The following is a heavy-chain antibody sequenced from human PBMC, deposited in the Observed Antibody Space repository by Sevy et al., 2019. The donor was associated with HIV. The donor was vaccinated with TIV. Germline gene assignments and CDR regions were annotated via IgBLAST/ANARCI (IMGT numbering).Heavy chain of an antibody. V-gene: IGHV3-21*01. CDR3: ARHGDY. CDR2: ISTGSSYI. J-gene: IGHJ4*02. CDR1: GFTFSSYS. Sequence: GGSLRLSCAASGFTFSSYSMNWVRQAPGKGLEWVSSISTGSSYIYYAHSGKGRFTISRDNSKNSLYLQMNSLGAEDTAVYYCARHGDYWGQGTLVTVSS.